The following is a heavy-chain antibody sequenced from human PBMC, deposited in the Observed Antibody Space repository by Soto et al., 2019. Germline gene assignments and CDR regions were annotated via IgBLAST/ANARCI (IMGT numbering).Heavy chain of an antibody. J-gene: IGHJ4*02. Sequence: EVQLVQSGAELKKPGESLKISCKGFGYTFTDYWIAWVRQMPGKGLECMGIIYPRDSDTRYSPSFQGQVTISADKSTTTAYLQWSNLKASDTAMYYCARRRSGSYRDYWGQGTLVTVSS. CDR3: ARRRSGSYRDY. D-gene: IGHD1-26*01. CDR2: IYPRDSDT. CDR1: GYTFTDYW. V-gene: IGHV5-51*03.